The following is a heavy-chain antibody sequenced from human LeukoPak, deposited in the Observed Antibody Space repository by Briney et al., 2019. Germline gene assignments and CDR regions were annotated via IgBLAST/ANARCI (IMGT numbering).Heavy chain of an antibody. CDR1: GDSISSSY. CDR3: ARHPFSTSSIDY. CDR2: MYSSGTI. Sequence: NPSETLSLTCTVSGDSISSSYWSWIRQPAGKGLEWIGRMYSSGTIKYNPSLKSRVTMSVDTSKNQFSLKLYSVTATDTAVYYCARHPFSTSSIDYWGQGTLVTVSS. J-gene: IGHJ4*02. D-gene: IGHD6-6*01. V-gene: IGHV4-4*07.